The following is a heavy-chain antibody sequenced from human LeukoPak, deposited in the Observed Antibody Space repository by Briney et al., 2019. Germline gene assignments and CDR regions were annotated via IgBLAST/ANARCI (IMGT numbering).Heavy chain of an antibody. CDR1: GSTFNRFA. J-gene: IGHJ6*02. V-gene: IGHV3-30*18. CDR3: AQGGSEIYYYYHGMDV. D-gene: IGHD3-10*01. CDR2: ISYDGSDK. Sequence: GGSLRLSCAASGSTFNRFAMHWGRQAPGKGLEWVAVISYDGSDKYYADSAKGRFTISRANSKNTLYLQMNSLRVEDTAVFYCAQGGSEIYYYYHGMDVWGQGTTVTVSS.